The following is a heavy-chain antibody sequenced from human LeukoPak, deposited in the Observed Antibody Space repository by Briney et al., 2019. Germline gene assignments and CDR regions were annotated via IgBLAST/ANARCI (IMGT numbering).Heavy chain of an antibody. D-gene: IGHD6-13*01. V-gene: IGHV1-2*02. CDR2: INPNSGGT. J-gene: IGHJ4*02. CDR1: GYTFTGYY. Sequence: GASVKVSCKASGYTFTGYYMHWVRQAPGQGLEWMGWINPNSGGTNYAQKFQGRVTMTRDTSISTAYMELSRLRSDDTAVYYCAGAGSSGYSSSWSDYWGQGTLVTVSS. CDR3: AGAGSSGYSSSWSDY.